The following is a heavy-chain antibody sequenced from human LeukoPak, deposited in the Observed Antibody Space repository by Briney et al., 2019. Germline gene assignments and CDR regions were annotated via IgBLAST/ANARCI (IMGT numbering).Heavy chain of an antibody. Sequence: SGTLSLTCAGSGGSISSSNWWRWVRQPPGEGLEWIGEIYHSGSTNYNPSLKSPVTRSVDKSKNQFSLKLSSVTAADTAVYYCARTEGRDCYKYYFDYWGQGTLVTVSS. CDR3: ARTEGRDCYKYYFDY. CDR1: GGSISSSNW. D-gene: IGHD5-24*01. CDR2: IYHSGST. V-gene: IGHV4-4*02. J-gene: IGHJ4*02.